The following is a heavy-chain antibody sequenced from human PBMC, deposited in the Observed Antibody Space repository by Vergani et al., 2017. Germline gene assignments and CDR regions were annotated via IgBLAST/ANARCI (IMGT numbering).Heavy chain of an antibody. Sequence: QVQLQQWGAGLLKPSETLSLTCAVYGGSFSGYYWSWIRQPPGKGLEWIGEINHSGSTNYNPSLKSRVTISVDTSKNQFSLKLSSVTAADTAVYYCARGVTGTVRYNWFDPWGQGTLVTVSS. J-gene: IGHJ5*02. CDR1: GGSFSGYY. V-gene: IGHV4-34*01. CDR2: INHSGST. CDR3: ARGVTGTVRYNWFDP. D-gene: IGHD1-20*01.